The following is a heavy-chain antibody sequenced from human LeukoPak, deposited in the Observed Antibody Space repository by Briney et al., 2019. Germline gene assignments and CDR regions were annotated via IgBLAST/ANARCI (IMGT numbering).Heavy chain of an antibody. V-gene: IGHV3-48*01. Sequence: GGSLRLSCAASGFTFSSYSMNWVRQTPGKGLEWVSYISSSSSTIYYADSVKGRFTISRDNAKNSLYLQMNSLRAEDTAVYYCARELYSSGWYQTPGGTDVWGQGTTVTVSS. CDR3: ARELYSSGWYQTPGGTDV. CDR2: ISSSSSTI. J-gene: IGHJ6*02. CDR1: GFTFSSYS. D-gene: IGHD6-19*01.